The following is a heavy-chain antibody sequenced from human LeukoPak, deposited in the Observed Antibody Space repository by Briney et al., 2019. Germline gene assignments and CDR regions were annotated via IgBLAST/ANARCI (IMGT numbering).Heavy chain of an antibody. CDR2: MYQSGST. Sequence: SETLSLTCIVSGGSISSSRYYWGWIRQPPGKGLEWIGSMYQSGSTYYNPSLKSRVTISVDTSKNQFSLKLSSVTAADTAVYYCARLVGTFSTFDYWGQGTLVTVSS. V-gene: IGHV4-39*07. CDR1: GGSISSSRYY. D-gene: IGHD1-26*01. J-gene: IGHJ4*02. CDR3: ARLVGTFSTFDY.